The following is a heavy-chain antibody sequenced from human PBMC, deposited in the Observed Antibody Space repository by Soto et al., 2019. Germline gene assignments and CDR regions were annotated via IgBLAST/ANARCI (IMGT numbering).Heavy chain of an antibody. Sequence: QVQLEQSGAEVKKPGSSVKVSCKASGGTFRSHAIAWVRQAPGQGLGWMGDFIPIFGTSNYAQKFQGRISITADESRTTAYMELSTVTDEDTATYYCARGEGYYDSSGLEYYHGMDVWGQGTTLTVSS. J-gene: IGHJ6*02. CDR3: ARGEGYYDSSGLEYYHGMDV. V-gene: IGHV1-69*01. CDR1: GGTFRSHA. D-gene: IGHD3-22*01. CDR2: FIPIFGTS.